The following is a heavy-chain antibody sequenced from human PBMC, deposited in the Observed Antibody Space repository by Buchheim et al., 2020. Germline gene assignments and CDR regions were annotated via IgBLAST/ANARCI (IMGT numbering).Heavy chain of an antibody. V-gene: IGHV3-30-3*01. CDR3: ARDLFGYYYDSSGYYPGDY. CDR1: GFTFSSYA. D-gene: IGHD3-22*01. CDR2: ISYDGSNK. Sequence: VQLLESGGGLVQPGRSLRLSCADSGFTFSSYAMHWVRQAPGKGLEWVAVISYDGSNKYYADSVKGRFTISRDNSKNTLYLQMNSLRAEDTAVYYCARDLFGYYYDSSGYYPGDYWGQGTL. J-gene: IGHJ4*02.